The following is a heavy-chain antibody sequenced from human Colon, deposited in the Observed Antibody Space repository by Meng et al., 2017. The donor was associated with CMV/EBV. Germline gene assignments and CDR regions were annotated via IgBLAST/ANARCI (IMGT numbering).Heavy chain of an antibody. J-gene: IGHJ4*02. V-gene: IGHV4-59*08. CDR1: GGSIGNYF. CDR3: ARRVSGSSFRDY. D-gene: IGHD3-10*01. Sequence: SETLSLTCTVSGGSIGNYFWTWIRQPPGKGLEYIGCIYYSGYTDYSPSLKSRVTISLDTSKNQFSLKLDSVTAADTAVYYCARRVSGSSFRDYWGQGTLVTVSS. CDR2: IYYSGYT.